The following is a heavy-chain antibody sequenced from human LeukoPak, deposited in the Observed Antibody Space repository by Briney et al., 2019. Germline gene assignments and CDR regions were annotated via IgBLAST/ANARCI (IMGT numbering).Heavy chain of an antibody. CDR2: MYSSGNT. V-gene: IGHV3-53*01. D-gene: IGHD5-12*01. CDR3: AREKNHIVLTSYYFDY. J-gene: IGHJ4*02. Sequence: PGGSLRLSCAASGFSVSTNYMSWVRQAPGKGLEWVSVMYSSGNTYYADSVKGRFTISRDNSKNTLYLQMNSLRAEDTAVYYCAREKNHIVLTSYYFDYWGQGTLVTVSS. CDR1: GFSVSTNY.